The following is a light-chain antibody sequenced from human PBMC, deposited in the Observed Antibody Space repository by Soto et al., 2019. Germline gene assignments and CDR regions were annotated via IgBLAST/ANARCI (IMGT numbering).Light chain of an antibody. J-gene: IGLJ1*01. V-gene: IGLV2-14*03. CDR1: SSDVGGEDF. CDR2: DVS. Sequence: LTQPASVSGSPGQSITISCTGTSSDVGGEDFVSWYQRHPGKAPQLIIYDVSHRPSGVSNRFSGSKSGNTASLTISGIQAEDEADYFCKSHTSTTTLRGVFGNGTKVTV. CDR3: KSHTSTTTLRGV.